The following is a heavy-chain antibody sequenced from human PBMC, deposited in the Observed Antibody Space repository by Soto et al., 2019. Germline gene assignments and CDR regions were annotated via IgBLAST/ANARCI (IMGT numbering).Heavy chain of an antibody. Sequence: QVQLVQSGAEVKKPGSSVKVSCKASGGTFSSYAISWVRQAPGQGLEWMGGIIPIFGTANYAQKFQGRVTFTAVESTSKAYMELSSLRSVDTAGYYCASNWGSDWYFDLWGRGTLFTVSS. D-gene: IGHD7-27*01. CDR3: ASNWGSDWYFDL. CDR2: IIPIFGTA. J-gene: IGHJ2*01. CDR1: GGTFSSYA. V-gene: IGHV1-69*12.